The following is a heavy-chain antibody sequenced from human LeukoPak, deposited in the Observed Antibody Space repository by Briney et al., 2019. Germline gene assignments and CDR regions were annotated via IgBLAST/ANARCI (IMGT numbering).Heavy chain of an antibody. D-gene: IGHD1-26*01. CDR3: ARTRGSYPFDY. CDR2: ISAYNGNT. V-gene: IGHV1-18*01. Sequence: ASVKVSCKASGGTFSSYAISWVRQAPGQGLEWMGWISAYNGNTNYAQKLQGRVTVTTDTSTSTAYMELRSLRSDDTAVYYCARTRGSYPFDYWGQGTLVTVSS. J-gene: IGHJ4*02. CDR1: GGTFSSYA.